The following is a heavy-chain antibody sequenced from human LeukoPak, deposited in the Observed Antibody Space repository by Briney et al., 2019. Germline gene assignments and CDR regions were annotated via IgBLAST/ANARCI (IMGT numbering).Heavy chain of an antibody. CDR2: IYTSGNT. Sequence: SETLSLTCTVSGGSISTYYWSWIRQPAGKGLEWIGRIYTSGNTNYNPSLKSRVTISVDTSKNQFSLNLTSVTAADTAVYYCARGGPPTVTRFDYWGQGTLVTVS. CDR3: ARGGPPTVTRFDY. V-gene: IGHV4-4*07. J-gene: IGHJ4*02. CDR1: GGSISTYY. D-gene: IGHD4-17*01.